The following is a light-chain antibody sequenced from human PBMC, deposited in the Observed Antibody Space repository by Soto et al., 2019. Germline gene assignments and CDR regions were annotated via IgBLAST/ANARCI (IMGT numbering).Light chain of an antibody. J-gene: IGKJ1*01. CDR3: QQYGTSPPWT. CDR2: GAS. Sequence: EIVLTQSPGTLSLFPGERATLSCRASQNVGSKYLAWYQQKPGQAPRLLIYGASSRATGIPERFTGSGPGTDFALTISRLEPEDSAVYYCQQYGTSPPWTFGQGTKVEIK. V-gene: IGKV3-20*01. CDR1: QNVGSKY.